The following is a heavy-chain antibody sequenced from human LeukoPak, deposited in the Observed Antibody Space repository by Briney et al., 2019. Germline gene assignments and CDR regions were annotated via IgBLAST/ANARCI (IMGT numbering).Heavy chain of an antibody. V-gene: IGHV1-69*13. Sequence: SVKVSCKASGGTFSSYAISWVRQAPGQGLEWMGGIIPIFGTANYAQKFQGRVTITADESTSTAYMELSSLRSEDTAVYYCARGRDSSSSGYYYYMDVWGKGTTVTVSS. D-gene: IGHD6-6*01. CDR1: GGTFSSYA. CDR2: IIPIFGTA. J-gene: IGHJ6*03. CDR3: ARGRDSSSSGYYYYMDV.